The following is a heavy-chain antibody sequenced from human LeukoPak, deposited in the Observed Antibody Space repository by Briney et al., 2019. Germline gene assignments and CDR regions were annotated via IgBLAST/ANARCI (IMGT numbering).Heavy chain of an antibody. D-gene: IGHD5-18*01. CDR1: GYTFTSYY. J-gene: IGHJ4*02. CDR2: INPSGGST. CDR3: ARDFHGYSYGLRKGFDY. Sequence: ASVKVSCKASGYTFTSYYMHWVRQAPGQGLEWMGIINPSGGSTSYAQKFQGRVTMTRDTSTSTVYMELSSLRSEDTAVYYCARDFHGYSYGLRKGFDYWGQGTLVTVSS. V-gene: IGHV1-46*01.